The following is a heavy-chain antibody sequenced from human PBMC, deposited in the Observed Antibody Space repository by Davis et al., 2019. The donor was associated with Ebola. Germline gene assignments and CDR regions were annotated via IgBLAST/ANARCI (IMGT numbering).Heavy chain of an antibody. CDR1: GDSVSNNRAA. J-gene: IGHJ4*02. CDR3: AREGENVFGY. D-gene: IGHD3-10*01. CDR2: TYYASAYYY. Sequence: HSQTLSLTCAVSGDSVSNNRAAWNWIRQSPSRGLEWLGRTYYASAYYYDYGTSLTSRITIIPETSKNEVSLHLKSVIPEDTAVYFCAREGENVFGYWGQGTLVTVSS. V-gene: IGHV6-1*01.